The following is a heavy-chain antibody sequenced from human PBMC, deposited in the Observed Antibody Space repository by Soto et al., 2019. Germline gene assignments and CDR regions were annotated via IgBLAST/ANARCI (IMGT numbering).Heavy chain of an antibody. CDR1: GGSISSGDYY. Sequence: SETLSLTCTVSGGSISSGDYYWSWIRQPPGKGLEWIGYIYYSGSTYYNPSLKSRVTISVDTSKNQFSLKLSSVTAADTAVYYCARASYYDFWSGPRDNWFDPWGQGTLVTVSS. J-gene: IGHJ5*02. CDR3: ARASYYDFWSGPRDNWFDP. D-gene: IGHD3-3*01. V-gene: IGHV4-30-4*01. CDR2: IYYSGST.